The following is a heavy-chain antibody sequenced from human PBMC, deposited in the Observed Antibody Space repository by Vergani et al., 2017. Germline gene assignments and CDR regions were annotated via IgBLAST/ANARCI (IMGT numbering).Heavy chain of an antibody. CDR1: GGSISSGGYY. J-gene: IGHJ3*02. CDR3: ASNYDSSGYIGAFHI. Sequence: QVQLQESGPGLVKPSQTLSLTCTVSGGSISSGGYYWNWIRQPAGKGLEWIWRLYTSGSTTYNPSLKSRVTISVDTSKNQFSLKLTSVTAADTAVYYCASNYDSSGYIGAFHIWGQGTMVTVSS. V-gene: IGHV4-61*02. CDR2: LYTSGST. D-gene: IGHD3-22*01.